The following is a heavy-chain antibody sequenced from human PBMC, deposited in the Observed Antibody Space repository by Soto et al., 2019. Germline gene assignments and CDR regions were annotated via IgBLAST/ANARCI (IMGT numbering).Heavy chain of an antibody. CDR2: ISAYNGNT. J-gene: IGHJ4*02. CDR3: ARDSCSGGSCYLDY. D-gene: IGHD2-15*01. Sequence: ASVKVSCKASGDTFTTYGISWVRQAPGQGLEWIGWISAYNGNTKYAQKFQGRVTMTTDTSTSTVYMELRSLRSDDTAVYYCARDSCSGGSCYLDYWGQGTLVTVSS. CDR1: GDTFTTYG. V-gene: IGHV1-18*01.